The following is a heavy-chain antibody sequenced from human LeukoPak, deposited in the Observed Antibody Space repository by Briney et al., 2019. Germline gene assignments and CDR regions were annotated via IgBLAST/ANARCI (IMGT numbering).Heavy chain of an antibody. D-gene: IGHD1-26*01. V-gene: IGHV1-18*01. J-gene: IGHJ3*02. CDR3: ARDLQEGATTSDAFDI. CDR1: GYTFTIYG. CDR2: ISAYNGKT. Sequence: ASVTVSFTASGYTFTIYGISWVGQAPGQGREWMGWISAYNGKTNYAQKLQGRVTITTETIKSTAYMEMRSLRSDDTAVYYCARDLQEGATTSDAFDIWGQGTMVTVSS.